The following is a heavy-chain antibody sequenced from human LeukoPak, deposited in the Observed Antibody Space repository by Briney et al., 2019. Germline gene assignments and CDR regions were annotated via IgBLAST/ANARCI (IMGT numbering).Heavy chain of an antibody. CDR2: ISSSSSTR. V-gene: IGHV3-11*04. J-gene: IGHJ3*02. CDR1: GFTFSDYY. Sequence: PGGSLRLSCAASGFTFSDYYMSWIRQAPGKGLEWVSYISSSSSTRYYADSVKGRFTISRDNAKNSLYLQMNSLRAEDTAVYYCARSRWEGSAFDIWGQGTMVTVSS. D-gene: IGHD1-26*01. CDR3: ARSRWEGSAFDI.